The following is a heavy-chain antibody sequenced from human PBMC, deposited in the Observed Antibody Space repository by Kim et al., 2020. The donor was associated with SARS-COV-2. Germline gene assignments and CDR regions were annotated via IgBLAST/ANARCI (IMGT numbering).Heavy chain of an antibody. V-gene: IGHV4-34*01. CDR1: GGSFSGYY. CDR2: INHSGST. D-gene: IGHD6-6*01. CDR3: ARGQLAARQKDY. J-gene: IGHJ4*02. Sequence: SETLSLTCAVYGGSFSGYYWSWIRQPPGKGLEWIGEINHSGSTNYNPSLKSRVTISVDTSKNQFSLKLSSVTAADTAVYYCARGQLAARQKDYWGQGTLVTVSS.